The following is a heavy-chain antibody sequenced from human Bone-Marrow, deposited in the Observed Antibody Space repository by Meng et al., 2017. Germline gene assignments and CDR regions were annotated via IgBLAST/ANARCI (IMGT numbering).Heavy chain of an antibody. Sequence: VQLGGSGGGLVQPGGSLGLSCAASGFTFSIYAMHWVRQAPGKGLEWVSGITGNGRTTFFEDSVKGRFTISRDNSKNTVYLEILSLRADDTGLYYCAKYSYGLGDYFDYWGQGALVPSPQ. J-gene: IGHJ4*02. D-gene: IGHD3-10*01. V-gene: IGHV3-23*04. CDR1: GFTFSIYA. CDR2: ITGNGRTT. CDR3: AKYSYGLGDYFDY.